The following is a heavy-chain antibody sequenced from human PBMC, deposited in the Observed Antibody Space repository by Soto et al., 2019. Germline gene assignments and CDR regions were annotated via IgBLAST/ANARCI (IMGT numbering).Heavy chain of an antibody. J-gene: IGHJ4*02. D-gene: IGHD2-2*01. Sequence: PGGSLGLSCAASGFTFSDYYMSWMRQAPGKGLEWLSYISSSGDSLYYADSVKGRFTISRDNAKNSLYLQMNSLRAEDTAIYYCARDRVPSAMMTTVPYFDFWGQGAQVTVSS. CDR1: GFTFSDYY. CDR2: ISSSGDSL. V-gene: IGHV3-11*01. CDR3: ARDRVPSAMMTTVPYFDF.